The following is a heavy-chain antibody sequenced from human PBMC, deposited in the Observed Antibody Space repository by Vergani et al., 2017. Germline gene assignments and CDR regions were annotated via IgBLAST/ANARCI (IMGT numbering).Heavy chain of an antibody. CDR2: ISSSSSTI. V-gene: IGHV3-48*01. J-gene: IGHJ6*02. D-gene: IGHD2-2*01. CDR3: ARYQSRLSETYGMDV. CDR1: GFTFSSYS. Sequence: EVQLVESGGGLVQPGGSLRLSCAASGFTFSSYSMNWVRQAPGKGLEWVSYISSSSSTIYYADSVKGRFTISRDNAKNSLYLQMNSLRAEDTAVYYCARYQSRLSETYGMDVWSQGTTVTVSS.